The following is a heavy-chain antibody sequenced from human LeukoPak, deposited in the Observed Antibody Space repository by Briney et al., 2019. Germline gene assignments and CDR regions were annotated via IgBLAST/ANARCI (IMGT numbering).Heavy chain of an antibody. CDR2: IYTGDNT. CDR1: GASISSHY. D-gene: IGHD6-13*01. V-gene: IGHV4-4*07. J-gene: IGHJ4*02. Sequence: PSETLSLTCTVSGASISSHYWSWIRQHAGKGLGWIGRIYTGDNTNYNPSLKSQITMSVDKSKNQFFLKLSSVTAADTAVYYCARHSSSWYDDYWGQGTLVTVSS. CDR3: ARHSSSWYDDY.